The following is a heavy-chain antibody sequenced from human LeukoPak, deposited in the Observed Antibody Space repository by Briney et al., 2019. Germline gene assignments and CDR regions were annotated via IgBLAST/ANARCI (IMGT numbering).Heavy chain of an antibody. CDR2: INQDGSEK. CDR3: ARARYSYGYWAYFDY. V-gene: IGHV3-7*01. CDR1: GFTFSSYW. Sequence: GGSLRLSCATSGFTFSSYWMSWVRQAPGKGLEWVANINQDGSEKYYVDSVKGRFTISRDNAKNSLYLQMNSLRAEDTAVYYCARARYSYGYWAYFDYWGQGTLVTVSS. D-gene: IGHD5-18*01. J-gene: IGHJ4*02.